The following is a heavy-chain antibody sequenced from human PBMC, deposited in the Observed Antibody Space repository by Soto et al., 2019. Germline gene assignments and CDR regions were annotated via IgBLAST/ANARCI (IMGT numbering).Heavy chain of an antibody. J-gene: IGHJ4*02. CDR3: ARETILTGYSTLDY. CDR1: GLTVSRNY. Sequence: SQGVSSEDPGLTVSRNYMGRVSQAPGKGLEWVSVIYSGGSTYYADSVKGRFTISRDNSKNTLYLQMNSLRAEDTAVYYCARETILTGYSTLDYWGQGTLVTVSS. D-gene: IGHD3-9*01. V-gene: IGHV3-53*01. CDR2: IYSGGST.